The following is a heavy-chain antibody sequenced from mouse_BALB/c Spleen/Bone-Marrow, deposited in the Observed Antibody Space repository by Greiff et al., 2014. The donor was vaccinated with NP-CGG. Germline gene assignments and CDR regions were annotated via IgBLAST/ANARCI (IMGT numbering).Heavy chain of an antibody. CDR2: IDPYSGGT. D-gene: IGHD2-14*01. J-gene: IGHJ2*01. V-gene: IGHV1S135*01. CDR1: GYAFTNYS. CDR3: SRGVLAYFDY. Sequence: EVQLQQSGPELVKPGASVKVSCKASGYAFTNYSMNWEKQSHGKSLEWIGYIDPYSGGTNYNQKFRGKATLTVDKSSSTAYMHLNSLTSEDSAVYYCSRGVLAYFDYWGQGTTLTVSS.